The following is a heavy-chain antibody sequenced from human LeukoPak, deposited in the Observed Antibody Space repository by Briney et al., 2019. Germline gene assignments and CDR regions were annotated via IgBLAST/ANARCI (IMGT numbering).Heavy chain of an antibody. CDR3: AKGLYDILTGEFCDY. Sequence: GGSLRLSCAASGFTFSSYAMHWVRQAPGKGLEWVAVISYDGSNKYYADSVKGRFTISRDNSKNTLYLQMNSLRAEDTAVYYCAKGLYDILTGEFCDYWGQGTLVTVSS. V-gene: IGHV3-30-3*01. CDR1: GFTFSSYA. D-gene: IGHD3-9*01. J-gene: IGHJ4*02. CDR2: ISYDGSNK.